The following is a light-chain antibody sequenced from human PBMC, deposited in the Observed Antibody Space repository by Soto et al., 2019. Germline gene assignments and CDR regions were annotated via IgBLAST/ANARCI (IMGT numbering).Light chain of an antibody. CDR3: SSYSGSSPLYV. CDR1: SSDIGAYKY. V-gene: IGLV2-14*01. J-gene: IGLJ1*01. CDR2: EVS. Sequence: QSLLTHPASVSGSPGQSITICCTGTSSDIGAYKYVSLYQLHPGKAPKLMIYEVSYRTSGLSNRFSGSKSGNTASLTISGLQAEDEADYFCSSYSGSSPLYVFGTGTKVTVL.